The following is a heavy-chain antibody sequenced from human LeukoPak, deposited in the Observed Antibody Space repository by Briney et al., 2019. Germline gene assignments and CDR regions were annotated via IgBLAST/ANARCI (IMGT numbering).Heavy chain of an antibody. D-gene: IGHD2-15*01. CDR3: ARSSSGDPYYYYGMDV. CDR2: FDPEDGET. J-gene: IGHJ6*02. Sequence: ASVKVSCKVSGYTLTELSMHWVRQAPGKGLEWMGGFDPEDGETIYAQKLQGRVTMTTDTSTSTAYMELRSLRSDDTAVYYCARSSSGDPYYYYGMDVWGQGTTVTVSS. V-gene: IGHV1-24*01. CDR1: GYTLTELS.